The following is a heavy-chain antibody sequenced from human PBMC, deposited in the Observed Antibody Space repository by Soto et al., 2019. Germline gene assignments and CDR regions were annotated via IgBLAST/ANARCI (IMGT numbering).Heavy chain of an antibody. V-gene: IGHV3-23*01. CDR1: GFTFSSYA. J-gene: IGHJ4*02. Sequence: EVQLLESGGGLVQPGGSLRLSCAASGFTFSSYAMSWVRQAPGKGLEWVSAISGSGGSTYYADSVKGRFTISRDNSKNTLYLQMNSLRAEDTAVYYCAKDPPRYCRSTSCFDQNDYWGQGTLVTVSS. CDR2: ISGSGGST. D-gene: IGHD2-2*01. CDR3: AKDPPRYCRSTSCFDQNDY.